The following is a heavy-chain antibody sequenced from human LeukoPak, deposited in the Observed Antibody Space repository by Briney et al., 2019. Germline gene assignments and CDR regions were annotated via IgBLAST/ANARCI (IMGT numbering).Heavy chain of an antibody. CDR1: GGSISGSSYY. CDR3: ARHGYSSDLYYFDY. CDR2: IYYSGST. Sequence: SETLSLTCTVSGGSISGSSYYWGWIRQPPGKGLEWIGSIYYSGSTYYNPSLKSRVTISVDTSKNQFSLKLNSVTATDTAVYYCARHGYSSDLYYFDYWGQGTLVTVSS. J-gene: IGHJ4*02. V-gene: IGHV4-39*01. D-gene: IGHD6-19*01.